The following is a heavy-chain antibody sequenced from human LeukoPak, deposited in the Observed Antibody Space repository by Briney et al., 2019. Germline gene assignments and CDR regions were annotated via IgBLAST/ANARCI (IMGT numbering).Heavy chain of an antibody. CDR1: GFTFSSYG. CDR3: AKERDTAMVTIDY. V-gene: IGHV3-30*02. CDR2: IRYDGSNK. Sequence: PGGALRLSCAASGFTFSSYGMHWVRQAPGKGLEWVAVIRYDGSNKYYAGSVKGRFTISRDNSKNTLYLQMNSRRAEDTAVYYCAKERDTAMVTIDYWGQGTLVTVSS. J-gene: IGHJ4*02. D-gene: IGHD5-18*01.